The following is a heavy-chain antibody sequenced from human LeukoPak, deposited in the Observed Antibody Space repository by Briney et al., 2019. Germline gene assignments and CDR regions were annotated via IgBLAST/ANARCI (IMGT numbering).Heavy chain of an antibody. V-gene: IGHV4-59*01. Sequence: SETLSLTCTVSGGSISSYYWSLIRQPPGKGLEWIGYIYYSGSTNYNPSLKSRVTISVDTSKNQFSLKLSSVTAADTAVYYCARARHGILGVWFDPWGQGTLVTVSS. J-gene: IGHJ5*02. CDR3: ARARHGILGVWFDP. D-gene: IGHD2-15*01. CDR2: IYYSGST. CDR1: GGSISSYY.